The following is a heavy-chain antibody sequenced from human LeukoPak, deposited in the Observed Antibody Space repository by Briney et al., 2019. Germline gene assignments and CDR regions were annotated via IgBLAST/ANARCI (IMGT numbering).Heavy chain of an antibody. V-gene: IGHV4-38-2*02. CDR1: GYSISNSYY. Sequence: PSETLSLTCAVSGYSISNSYYWGWIRQPPGKGLEWIGSIYHTGGTYSKPSLKTRVTISIDTSKNQFSLNLSSVTAADTAVYYCARDAQAYYYDTSGYYFEYWGQGTLVTVSS. CDR3: ARDAQAYYYDTSGYYFEY. CDR2: IYHTGGT. D-gene: IGHD3-22*01. J-gene: IGHJ1*01.